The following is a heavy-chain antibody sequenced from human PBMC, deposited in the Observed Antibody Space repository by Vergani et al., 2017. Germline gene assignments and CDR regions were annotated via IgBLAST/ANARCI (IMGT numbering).Heavy chain of an antibody. Sequence: QLQLQESGPGLVKPSETLSLTCTVSGGSISSSSYYWGWIRQPPGKGLEWIGSIYYSGSTYYNPSLKSRVTISVDTSKNQFSLKLSSVTAADTAVYYCARGSRYSSKGFDPWGQGTLVTVSS. D-gene: IGHD6-13*01. CDR2: IYYSGST. CDR3: ARGSRYSSKGFDP. J-gene: IGHJ5*02. V-gene: IGHV4-39*07. CDR1: GGSISSSSYY.